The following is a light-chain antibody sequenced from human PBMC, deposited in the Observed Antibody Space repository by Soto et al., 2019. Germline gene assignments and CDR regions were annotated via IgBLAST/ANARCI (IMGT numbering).Light chain of an antibody. V-gene: IGLV2-14*01. CDR1: SSDVGDYNY. CDR2: EVS. CDR3: SSYTSITAYV. Sequence: QSALTQPASVSGSPGQSITISCTGTSSDVGDYNYVSWYQQHPGKAPKLMIYEVSNRPSGVSDRFSGSKSGNTASLTISWPQAEDEADYYCSSYTSITAYVFGTGTKLTVL. J-gene: IGLJ1*01.